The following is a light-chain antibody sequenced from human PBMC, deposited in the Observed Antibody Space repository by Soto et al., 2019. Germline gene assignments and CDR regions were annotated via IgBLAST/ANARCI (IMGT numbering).Light chain of an antibody. CDR2: GAS. V-gene: IGKV3-15*01. CDR3: QNYNNWPSWT. Sequence: EILMTQSPATLSVSPGERATLSCRATQSISNNLAWYQQKPGQAPRLLIFGASTRATGIPARFSGSGSGTEFTLTISSLQSEDFAVYYCQNYNNWPSWTFGQGTKGEIK. J-gene: IGKJ1*01. CDR1: QSISNN.